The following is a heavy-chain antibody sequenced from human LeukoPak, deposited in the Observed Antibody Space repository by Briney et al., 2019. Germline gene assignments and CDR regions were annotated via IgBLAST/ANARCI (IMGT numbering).Heavy chain of an antibody. CDR1: GGSIRTYY. CDR3: ARGGYDFWSGPKPFDY. J-gene: IGHJ4*02. Sequence: LSETLSLTCTVSGGSIRTYYWSWIRQPPGRGLEWIGSIYYIGSTKYNPSLKSRVAISADTSKNQFSLKLTSVTAADTAVYYCARGGYDFWSGPKPFDYWGQGTLVTVSS. CDR2: IYYIGST. D-gene: IGHD3-3*01. V-gene: IGHV4-59*01.